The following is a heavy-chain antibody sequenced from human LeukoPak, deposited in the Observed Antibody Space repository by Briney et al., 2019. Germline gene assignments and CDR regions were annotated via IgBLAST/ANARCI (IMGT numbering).Heavy chain of an antibody. CDR3: ARNHYYDSSGSDY. V-gene: IGHV3-11*01. CDR1: GFTFSDYY. CDR2: ISSSGSTI. Sequence: GGSLRLSCAASGFTFSDYYMSWIRQAPGKGLEWVSYISSSGSTIYYADSVKGRFTISMDNAKNSLYLQMSSLRAEDTAVYYCARNHYYDSSGSDYWGQGTLVTVSS. D-gene: IGHD3-22*01. J-gene: IGHJ4*02.